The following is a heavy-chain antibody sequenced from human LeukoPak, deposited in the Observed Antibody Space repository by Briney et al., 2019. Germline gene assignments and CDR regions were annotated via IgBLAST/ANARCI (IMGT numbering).Heavy chain of an antibody. D-gene: IGHD6-25*01. J-gene: IGHJ6*03. CDR3: ARRLPHSYYYYMDV. Sequence: SETLSLTCAVYGGSFSGYYWGWIRQPPGKGLEWIGSISYDGSTYYNPSLKSRVTISVDTSKNQFSLKLSSVTAADTAVYYCARRLPHSYYYYMDVWGKGTTVTISS. CDR2: ISYDGST. V-gene: IGHV4-34*01. CDR1: GGSFSGYY.